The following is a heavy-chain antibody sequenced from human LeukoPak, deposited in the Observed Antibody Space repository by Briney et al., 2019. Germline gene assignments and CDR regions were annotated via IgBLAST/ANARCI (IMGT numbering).Heavy chain of an antibody. Sequence: SETLSLTCAVYGGSFSGYYWSWIRQPPGKGLEWIGEINHGGCTNYNPSLKSRVTISVDTSKNQFSLKLSSVTTADTAVYYCARGLRHIAVAGNYFDYWGQGTLVTVSS. CDR3: ARGLRHIAVAGNYFDY. CDR1: GGSFSGYY. CDR2: INHGGCT. J-gene: IGHJ4*02. V-gene: IGHV4-34*01. D-gene: IGHD6-19*01.